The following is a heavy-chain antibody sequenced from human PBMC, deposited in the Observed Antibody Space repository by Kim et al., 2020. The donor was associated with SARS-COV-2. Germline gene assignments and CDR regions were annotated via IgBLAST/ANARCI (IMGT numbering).Heavy chain of an antibody. V-gene: IGHV3-30*18. D-gene: IGHD3-10*01. CDR3: AKGPKLIWFGESTIYHFDF. J-gene: IGHJ4*02. CDR1: GFTFSSYG. Sequence: GGSLRLSCAASGFTFSSYGMHWVRQAPGKGLEWVALISYDGSNKYYADSVKGRFTISRDNSKNALYLLMNSLRPEDTAVCYCAKGPKLIWFGESTIYHFDFWGPGTLVTVSS. CDR2: ISYDGSNK.